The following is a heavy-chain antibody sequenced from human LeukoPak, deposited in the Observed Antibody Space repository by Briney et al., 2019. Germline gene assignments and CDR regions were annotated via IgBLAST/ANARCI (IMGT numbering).Heavy chain of an antibody. J-gene: IGHJ4*02. Sequence: QAGGSLRLSCAASGFTFSSYAMSWVRQAPGKGLEWVSAISGSGGSTYYADSVKGRFTISRDNSKNTLYLQMNSLRAEDTAVYYCAKDVDTAMVRTHTFDYWGQGTLVTVSS. D-gene: IGHD5-18*01. CDR2: ISGSGGST. CDR1: GFTFSSYA. V-gene: IGHV3-23*01. CDR3: AKDVDTAMVRTHTFDY.